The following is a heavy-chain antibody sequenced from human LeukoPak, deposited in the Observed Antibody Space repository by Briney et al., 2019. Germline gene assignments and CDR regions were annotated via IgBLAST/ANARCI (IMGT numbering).Heavy chain of an antibody. Sequence: ASETLSLTCSVSGYAISSGYFWGWIRQPPGKGLEWIGTIYHSGGTYYNPSLKSRVTISVDTSKNQFSLKLSSVTAADTAVYYCARGYSSSWYFNWFDPWGQGTLVTVSS. D-gene: IGHD6-13*01. J-gene: IGHJ5*02. V-gene: IGHV4-38-2*02. CDR1: GYAISSGYF. CDR2: IYHSGGT. CDR3: ARGYSSSWYFNWFDP.